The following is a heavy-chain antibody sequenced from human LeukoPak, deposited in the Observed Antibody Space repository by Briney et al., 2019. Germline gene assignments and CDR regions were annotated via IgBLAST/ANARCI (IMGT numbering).Heavy chain of an antibody. CDR2: ISSNGSTI. CDR3: ARDSYYYDSSGYPLDY. J-gene: IGHJ4*02. Sequence: GGSLRLSCAASGFTFSDYCMSWIRQAPGKGLEWVSYISSNGSTIYYADSVKGRFTISRDNAKNSLYLQMNSLRAEDTAVYYCARDSYYYDSSGYPLDYWGQGTLVTVSS. V-gene: IGHV3-11*01. D-gene: IGHD3-22*01. CDR1: GFTFSDYC.